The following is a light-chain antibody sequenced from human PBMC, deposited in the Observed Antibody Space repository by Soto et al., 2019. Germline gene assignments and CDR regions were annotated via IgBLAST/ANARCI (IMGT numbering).Light chain of an antibody. CDR2: GAT. Sequence: EIVLTQSPGTLSLSPGDGATLSCRASQSVSNSYLARYQQKPGQAPRLLIYGATSRATGIPDRFSGSGSGTDFTLSISRLEPEDFVVYYCQQYSSSPPTFGGGTKVEIK. CDR3: QQYSSSPPT. V-gene: IGKV3-20*01. J-gene: IGKJ4*01. CDR1: QSVSNSY.